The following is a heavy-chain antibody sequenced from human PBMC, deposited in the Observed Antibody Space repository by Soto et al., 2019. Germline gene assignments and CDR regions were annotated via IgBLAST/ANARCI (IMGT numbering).Heavy chain of an antibody. D-gene: IGHD1-1*01. CDR2: ISAGTTYK. V-gene: IGHV3-21*02. CDR3: ATGSRTSGFDF. CDR1: GVTFSSHS. Sequence: EVQLVESGGGLVNPGGSLRLSCAISGVTFSSHSINWVRQAPGKGLEGVSSISAGTTYKQYADSVKGRFTISTDHAKNSLSLQMNSLRVQDTAVYYCATGSRTSGFDFWGQGSLVTVSS. J-gene: IGHJ4*02.